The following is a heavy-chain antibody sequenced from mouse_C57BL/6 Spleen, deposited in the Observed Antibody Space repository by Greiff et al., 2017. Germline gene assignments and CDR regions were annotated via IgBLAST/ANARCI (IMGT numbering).Heavy chain of an antibody. J-gene: IGHJ2*01. CDR2: ISSGGDYI. V-gene: IGHV5-9-1*02. Sequence: EVNLVESGEGLVKPGGSLKLSCAASGFTFSSYAMSWVRQTPEKRLEWVAYISSGGDYIYYADTVKGRFTISRDNARNTLYLQMSSLKSEDTAMYYCTRDAYYGRNYFDYWGQGTTLTVSS. D-gene: IGHD1-1*01. CDR3: TRDAYYGRNYFDY. CDR1: GFTFSSYA.